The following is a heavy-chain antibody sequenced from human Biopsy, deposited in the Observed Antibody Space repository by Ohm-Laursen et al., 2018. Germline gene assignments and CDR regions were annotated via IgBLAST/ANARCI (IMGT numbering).Heavy chain of an antibody. CDR2: IKQDGSED. V-gene: IGHV3-7*01. Sequence: SLRLSCAASGLTFTTALMSWVRQAPGKGLEWVAMIKQDGSEDYYVDSVKGRFTISRDNAQKSLDLQLNSLRAEDTAVYYCVRGRSMDVWGQGTTVTVSS. CDR3: VRGRSMDV. J-gene: IGHJ6*02. CDR1: GLTFTTAL.